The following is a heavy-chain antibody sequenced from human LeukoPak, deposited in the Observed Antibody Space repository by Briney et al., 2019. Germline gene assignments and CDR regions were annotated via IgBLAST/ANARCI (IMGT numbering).Heavy chain of an antibody. CDR2: ISGSGGST. CDR1: GFTFSSYA. Sequence: GGSLRLSCAASGFTFSSYAMSWVRQAPGKGLEWVSAISGSGGSTYYADSVKGRLTISRDNSKNTLYLQMNSLRGDDTAVYYCASEVNYYYGMDVWGQGTAVTVSS. V-gene: IGHV3-23*01. CDR3: ASEVNYYYGMDV. J-gene: IGHJ6*02.